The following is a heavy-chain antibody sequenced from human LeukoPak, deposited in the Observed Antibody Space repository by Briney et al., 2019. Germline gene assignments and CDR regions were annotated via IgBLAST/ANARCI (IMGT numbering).Heavy chain of an antibody. CDR2: INPSGGST. CDR1: GYTFTSYY. Sequence: ASVKVSCKASGYTFTSYYMHWVRQAPGQGLEWMGIINPSGGSTSYAQKFQGRVTMTRDTSTSTAYMELRSLRSDDTAVYYCARDVRGLRFLEWLSPGDYWGQGTLVTVSS. CDR3: ARDVRGLRFLEWLSPGDY. V-gene: IGHV1-46*01. D-gene: IGHD3-3*01. J-gene: IGHJ4*02.